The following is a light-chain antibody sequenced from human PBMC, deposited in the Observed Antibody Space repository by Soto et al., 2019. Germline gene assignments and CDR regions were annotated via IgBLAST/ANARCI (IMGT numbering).Light chain of an antibody. Sequence: QSALTQPASVSGSPGQSITISCTGTSSDVGGYNYVSWYQQHPVKAPKLMIYDVTNRPSGVSDRFSGSKSGNTASLTISGLQAEDEADCYCSSYTSSSTPYVFGTGTKLTVL. J-gene: IGLJ1*01. V-gene: IGLV2-14*01. CDR3: SSYTSSSTPYV. CDR2: DVT. CDR1: SSDVGGYNY.